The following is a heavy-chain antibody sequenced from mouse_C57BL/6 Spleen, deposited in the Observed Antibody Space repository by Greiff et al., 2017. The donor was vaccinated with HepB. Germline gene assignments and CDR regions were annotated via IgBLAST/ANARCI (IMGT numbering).Heavy chain of an antibody. D-gene: IGHD2-1*01. CDR3: ARSSYGNYEEFAV. CDR1: GFTFTSYW. Sequence: VQLQQPGAELVMPGASVKLSCKASGFTFTSYWMHWVKQRPEQGLEWIGEIDPSDSYTKYKPKFQGKSTLTVDKSSSTAYMQLSSLTSEDSAVYYCARSSYGNYEEFAVWGKGTLVTVSA. CDR2: IDPSDSYT. J-gene: IGHJ3*01. V-gene: IGHV1-69*01.